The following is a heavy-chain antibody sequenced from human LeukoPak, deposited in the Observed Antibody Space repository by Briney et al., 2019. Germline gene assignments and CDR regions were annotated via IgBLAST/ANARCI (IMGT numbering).Heavy chain of an antibody. V-gene: IGHV1-2*02. D-gene: IGHD3-9*01. J-gene: IGHJ4*02. CDR2: INPNSGGT. Sequence: GASVKVSCKASGYTFTGYYMHWVRQAPGQGLEWMGWINPNSGGTNYAQKFQGRVTMTRDTSISTAYMELSRLRSDDTAVYYCARAYYDILTGYYMFDYWGQETLVTVSS. CDR3: ARAYYDILTGYYMFDY. CDR1: GYTFTGYY.